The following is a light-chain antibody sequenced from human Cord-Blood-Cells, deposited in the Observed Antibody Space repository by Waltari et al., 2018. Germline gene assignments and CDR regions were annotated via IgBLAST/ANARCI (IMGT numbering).Light chain of an antibody. CDR3: CSYAGSYTLM. CDR1: SSDVGGYNY. J-gene: IGLJ3*02. V-gene: IGLV2-11*01. CDR2: DVS. Sequence: QSALTQPRSVSGSPGQSVTISCTGTSSDVGGYNYVSWYHTHPGKAPKLMIYDVSKRPSGVPDRFSGSKSGNTASLTISGLQAEDEADYYCCSYAGSYTLMFGGGTKLTVL.